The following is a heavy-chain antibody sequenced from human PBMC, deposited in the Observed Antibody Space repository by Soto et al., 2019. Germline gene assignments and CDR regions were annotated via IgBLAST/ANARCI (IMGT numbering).Heavy chain of an antibody. Sequence: QVQLVQSGAEVKKPGSSVKVSCKASGGTFNTYNINWVRQAPGQGLEWMGGILPIFGTTNYAQRFQGRVTITADDSTSTAYMELSSLRSEDTAVYYCARDETGVSYYYYSGMDVWGQGTTVTVTS. V-gene: IGHV1-69*01. J-gene: IGHJ6*02. CDR2: ILPIFGTT. CDR3: ARDETGVSYYYYSGMDV. CDR1: GGTFNTYN. D-gene: IGHD7-27*01.